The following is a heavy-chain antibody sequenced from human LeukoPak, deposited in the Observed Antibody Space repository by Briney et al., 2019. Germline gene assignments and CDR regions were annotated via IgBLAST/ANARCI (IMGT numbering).Heavy chain of an antibody. V-gene: IGHV1-18*01. CDR2: ISAYNGNT. CDR1: GYTFTSYG. Sequence: ASVKVSCKASGYTFTSYGISWVRQAPGQGLEWMGWISAYNGNTNYAQKLQGRVTMTTDTSTSTVYMELRSLRSADTAVYYCARGNDGWPHYYYYFMAVWGKGTTVTVSS. CDR3: ARGNDGWPHYYYYFMAV. D-gene: IGHD1-1*01. J-gene: IGHJ6*03.